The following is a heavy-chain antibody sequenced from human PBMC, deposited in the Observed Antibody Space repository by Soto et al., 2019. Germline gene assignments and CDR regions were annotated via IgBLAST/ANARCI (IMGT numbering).Heavy chain of an antibody. CDR3: ARVRDWFDP. V-gene: IGHV4-34*01. D-gene: IGHD3-3*01. J-gene: IGHJ5*02. CDR1: GGSFSGYY. Sequence: SETPSLTCAVYGGSFSGYYWNWIRQPPGKGLEWIGEVDHSGYTTYNPSLKSRVTISVDTSNNQFSLKLSSVTAADTAVYYCARVRDWFDPWGPGTLVTVSS. CDR2: VDHSGYT.